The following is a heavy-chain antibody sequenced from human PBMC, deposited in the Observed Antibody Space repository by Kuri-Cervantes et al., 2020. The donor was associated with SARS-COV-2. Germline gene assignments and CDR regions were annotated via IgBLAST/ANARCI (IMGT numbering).Heavy chain of an antibody. V-gene: IGHV1-46*01. CDR3: ARAQEHNAQQLAGVDY. J-gene: IGHJ4*02. D-gene: IGHD6-13*01. CDR1: GYTFTSYY. Sequence: VKVSCKASGYTFTSYYMHWVRQAPGQGLEWMGIINPSGGSTSYAQKFQGRVTMTRDTSTSTVYMELSSLRSEDTAVYYCARAQEHNAQQLAGVDYWGQGTLVTVSS. CDR2: INPSGGST.